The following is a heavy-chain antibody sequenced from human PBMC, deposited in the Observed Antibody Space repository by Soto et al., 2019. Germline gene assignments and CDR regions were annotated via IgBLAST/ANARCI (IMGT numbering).Heavy chain of an antibody. Sequence: ASVKVSCKASGYTFINHGISWVRQAPGQGLEWVGRISGHDGKTKYARSLQGRVTMTTDTSMSTAYMELRSLTSDDTAVYYCARDFYPLAYYFDYWGQGTLVTVSS. CDR3: ARDFYPLAYYFDY. J-gene: IGHJ4*02. CDR1: GYTFINHG. CDR2: ISGHDGKT. V-gene: IGHV1-18*04.